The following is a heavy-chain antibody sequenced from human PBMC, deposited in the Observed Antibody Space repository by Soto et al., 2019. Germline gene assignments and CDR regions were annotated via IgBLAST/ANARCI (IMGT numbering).Heavy chain of an antibody. CDR1: GDSIRNSRW. D-gene: IGHD6-19*01. J-gene: IGHJ3*01. V-gene: IGHV4-4*02. CDR2: ICHSGDT. Sequence: QVQRPESGPGRVKPSGTLSLNCAVSGDSIRNSRWWTWVRQPPGKGLEWIGDICHSGDTNYNPSLKSRVFISVAKSQNQFSLKVSSVTAADTAVYYCAYSIGWYRNDVWGQGTLVTVSS. CDR3: AYSIGWYRNDV.